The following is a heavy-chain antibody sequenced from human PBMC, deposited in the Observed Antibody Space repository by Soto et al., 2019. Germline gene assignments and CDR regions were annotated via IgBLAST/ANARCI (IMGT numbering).Heavy chain of an antibody. J-gene: IGHJ3*02. Sequence: GSLRLSCVASGFIFSTYAMNWVRQAPGKGLEWVSAISGSGGTTFYAESVRGRFTISRDNSINTLYLQMSSLRTEDTAVYYCAHPRGYGVFDAVDIWGQGTMVTVSS. CDR3: AHPRGYGVFDAVDI. D-gene: IGHD4-17*01. CDR1: GFIFSTYA. CDR2: ISGSGGTT. V-gene: IGHV3-23*01.